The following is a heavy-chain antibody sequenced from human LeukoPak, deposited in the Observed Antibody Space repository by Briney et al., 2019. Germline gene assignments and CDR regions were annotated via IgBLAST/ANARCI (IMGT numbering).Heavy chain of an antibody. Sequence: PGGSLRLSCAASGFTFSSYGMHWVRQAPGKGLEWVAVISYDGSNKYYADSVKGRFTISRDNSKNTLYLQMNSLRAEDTAVYYCAKDLSTSVWGYLDYWGQGTLVTVSS. J-gene: IGHJ4*02. D-gene: IGHD5/OR15-5a*01. CDR2: ISYDGSNK. CDR3: AKDLSTSVWGYLDY. V-gene: IGHV3-30*18. CDR1: GFTFSSYG.